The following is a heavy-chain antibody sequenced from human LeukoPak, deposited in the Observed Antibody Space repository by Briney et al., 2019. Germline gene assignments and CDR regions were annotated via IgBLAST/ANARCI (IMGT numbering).Heavy chain of an antibody. V-gene: IGHV1-69*13. CDR1: GGTFSSYA. CDR3: ARGSPLGVVVAAITYYFDY. CDR2: IIPIFGTA. Sequence: SVKVSCKASGGTFSSYAISWVRQAPGQGLEWMGGIIPIFGTANYAQKFQGRVTITADESTSTAYMELSSLRSEDTAVYYCARGSPLGVVVAAITYYFDYWGQGTLVTVSS. J-gene: IGHJ4*02. D-gene: IGHD2-15*01.